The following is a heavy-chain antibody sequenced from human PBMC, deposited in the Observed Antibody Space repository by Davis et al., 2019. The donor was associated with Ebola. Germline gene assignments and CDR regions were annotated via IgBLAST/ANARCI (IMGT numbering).Heavy chain of an antibody. CDR1: GFTFSSYG. V-gene: IGHV3-33*01. D-gene: IGHD6-13*01. CDR3: ARVKAAGTSYYYYYYGMDV. Sequence: GGSLRLSCAASGFTFSSYGMHWVRQAPGKGLEWVAVIWYDGSNKYYADSVKGRFTISRDNSKNTLYLQMNSLRAADTAVYYCARVKAAGTSYYYYYYGMDVWGQGTTVTVSS. J-gene: IGHJ6*02. CDR2: IWYDGSNK.